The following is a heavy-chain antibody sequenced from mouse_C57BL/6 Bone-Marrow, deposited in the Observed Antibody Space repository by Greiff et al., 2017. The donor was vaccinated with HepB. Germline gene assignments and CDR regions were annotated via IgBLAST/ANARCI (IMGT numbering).Heavy chain of an antibody. CDR2: IDPENGDT. CDR1: GFNIKDDY. Sequence: EVQVVESGAELVRPGASVKLSCTASGFNIKDDYMHWVKQRPEQGLEWIGWIDPENGDTEYASKFQGKATITADTSSNTAYLQLSSLTSEDTAVYYCTTRFMDYWGQGTSVTVSS. J-gene: IGHJ4*01. CDR3: TTRFMDY. V-gene: IGHV14-4*01.